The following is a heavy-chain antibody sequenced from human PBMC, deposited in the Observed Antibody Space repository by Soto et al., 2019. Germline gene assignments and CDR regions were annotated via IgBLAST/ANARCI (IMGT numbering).Heavy chain of an antibody. CDR2: IIPIFGTA. CDR3: ARDSSTIFGVVIPNWFDP. J-gene: IGHJ5*02. Sequence: EASVKVSCKASGGTFSSYAISWVRQAPGQGLEWMGGIIPIFGTANYAQKFQGRVTITADESTSTAYMELSSLRSEDTAVYHCARDSSTIFGVVIPNWFDPWGQGTLVTVSS. V-gene: IGHV1-69*13. CDR1: GGTFSSYA. D-gene: IGHD3-3*01.